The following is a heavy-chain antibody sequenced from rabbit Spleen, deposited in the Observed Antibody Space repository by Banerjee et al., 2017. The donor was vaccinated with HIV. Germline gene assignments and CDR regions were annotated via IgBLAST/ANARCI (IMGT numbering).Heavy chain of an antibody. J-gene: IGHJ3*01. Sequence: QSLEESGGRLVTPGTPLTLTCTASGFSLSDYYMSWVRHAPGKGLEWIGFIDYGGFSVYASWAKGRFTISKTSTTLNLKIASPTTEDTATYFCARDRGWSGIWRLDLWGPGTLVTVS. D-gene: IGHD4-1*01. CDR1: GFSLSDYY. V-gene: IGHV1S69*01. CDR2: IDYGGFS. CDR3: ARDRGWSGIWRLDL.